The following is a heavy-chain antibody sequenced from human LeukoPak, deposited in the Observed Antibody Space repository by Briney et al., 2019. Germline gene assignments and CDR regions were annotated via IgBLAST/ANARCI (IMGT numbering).Heavy chain of an antibody. D-gene: IGHD3-22*01. CDR3: ARQSYDSSGYYPYYFDY. CDR2: IYPGDSDT. CDR1: GYSFTSYW. J-gene: IGHJ4*02. Sequence: GESLKISCKGSGYSFTSYWIGWLRQMPGKGLEWMGIIYPGDSDTRYSPSFQGQVTISADKSISTAYLQWSSLKASDTAMYYCARQSYDSSGYYPYYFDYWDQGTLVTVSS. V-gene: IGHV5-51*01.